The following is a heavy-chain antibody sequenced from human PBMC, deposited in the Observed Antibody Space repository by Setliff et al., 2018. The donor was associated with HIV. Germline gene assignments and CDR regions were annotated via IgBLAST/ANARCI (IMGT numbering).Heavy chain of an antibody. Sequence: SETLSLTCAVYGRSFSGYYWNWIRQSPGKGLEWIGEINHSGGTNYNPSLKSRVTMSIDTSKNQFSLNVSSVTAADTAVYYCARETWEYYDTLTGYYRSPKNFDSWGQGTLVTVSS. D-gene: IGHD3-9*01. CDR1: GRSFSGYY. V-gene: IGHV4-34*01. J-gene: IGHJ4*02. CDR3: ARETWEYYDTLTGYYRSPKNFDS. CDR2: INHSGGT.